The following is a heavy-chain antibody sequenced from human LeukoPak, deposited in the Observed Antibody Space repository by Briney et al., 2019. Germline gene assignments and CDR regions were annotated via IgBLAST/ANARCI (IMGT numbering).Heavy chain of an antibody. V-gene: IGHV3-23*01. CDR2: IGGSDGGT. Sequence: VGSLPVSRAASGFPFTTYAMSWVRQAPGKGLEWVSAIGGSDGGTHYADSVKGRFTTSRDNSKNTLYLQMSSLRADDTAVYYCARLRNTMTTPRFDYWGECAIDPVSS. CDR3: ARLRNTMTTPRFDY. D-gene: IGHD4-17*01. J-gene: IGHJ4*01. CDR1: GFPFTTYA.